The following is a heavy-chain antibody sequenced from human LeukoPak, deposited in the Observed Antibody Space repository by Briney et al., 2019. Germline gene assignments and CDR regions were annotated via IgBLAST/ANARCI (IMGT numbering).Heavy chain of an antibody. D-gene: IGHD3-22*01. CDR3: ATTLDYYDSSVLRIGAFDI. J-gene: IGHJ3*02. V-gene: IGHV1-18*01. CDR2: ISAYNGNT. Sequence: ASVKVSCNASGYTFTSYGISWVRQAPGQGLEWMGWISAYNGNTNYAQKLQGRVTMTTDTSTCTAYMELRSLRSDDTAVYYCATTLDYYDSSVLRIGAFDIWGQGTMVTVSS. CDR1: GYTFTSYG.